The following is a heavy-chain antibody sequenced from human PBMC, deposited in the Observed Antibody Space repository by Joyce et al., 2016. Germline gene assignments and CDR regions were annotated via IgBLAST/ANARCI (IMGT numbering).Heavy chain of an antibody. J-gene: IGHJ4*02. D-gene: IGHD6-19*01. CDR3: ARSQWLAPLMY. V-gene: IGHV4-34*02. CDR1: SGPFSGFF. Sequence: QVQLQQWGAGLLKTSETRSLTCAVYSGPFSGFFWSWVRQPPGKGLEWIGDITHSGANHYNPSHKSRLTVSVDTSRNEFSLKLSSVTVADTAIYYCARSQWLAPLMYWGQGTPVTVSS. CDR2: ITHSGAN.